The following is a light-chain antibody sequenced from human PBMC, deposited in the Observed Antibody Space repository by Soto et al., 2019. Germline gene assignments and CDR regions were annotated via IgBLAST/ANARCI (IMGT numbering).Light chain of an antibody. CDR1: SSDVGGYNY. J-gene: IGLJ2*01. Sequence: QSALTQPASVSGSPGQSITISCTGTSSDVGGYNYVSWYQQHPGKAPKLMIYDVSNRPSGVSNRFSGSKSGNTVSLTISGLKAGDEADYYCSSYTSSSTYVVFGGGTQRTVL. CDR3: SSYTSSSTYVV. V-gene: IGLV2-14*01. CDR2: DVS.